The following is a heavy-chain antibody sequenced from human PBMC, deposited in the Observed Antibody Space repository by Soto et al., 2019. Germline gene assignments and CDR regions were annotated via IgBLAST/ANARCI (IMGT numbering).Heavy chain of an antibody. CDR1: GFTFSSST. CDR3: AAGGRWLTYFNYDVLAV. V-gene: IGHV1-58*02. D-gene: IGHD6-19*01. J-gene: IGHJ6*02. Sequence: QMQLVQSGPEVKKPGTSVKVSCKASGFTFSSSTIQWVRQARGQRLEWLGWIVVASGVRNYAQRFQERVTITMDLSKSTAYMEWSSLRPEDTAVYYGAAGGRWLTYFNYDVLAVWGQGTTVTVSS. CDR2: IVVASGVR.